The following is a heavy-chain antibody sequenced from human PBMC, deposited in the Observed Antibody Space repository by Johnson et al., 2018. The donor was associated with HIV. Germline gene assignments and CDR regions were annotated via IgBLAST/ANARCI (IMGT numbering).Heavy chain of an antibody. J-gene: IGHJ3*02. CDR3: AKPRYYDNAFEM. V-gene: IGHV3-66*04. CDR1: GITVSSNY. Sequence: MQLVESGGGLAQPGGSLRLSCAASGITVSSNYMSWVRQAPGKGLEWVSVIFTVGDVYYADSVKRRFTISRDNSKNTLYLQMNSLRAEDTAVYYCAKPRYYDNAFEMWGQGTMVTVSS. CDR2: IFTVGDV. D-gene: IGHD3-16*01.